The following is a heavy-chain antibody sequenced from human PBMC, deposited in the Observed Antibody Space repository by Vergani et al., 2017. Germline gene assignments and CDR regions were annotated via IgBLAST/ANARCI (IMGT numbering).Heavy chain of an antibody. CDR1: GFTFSSYA. D-gene: IGHD2-2*02. CDR3: ARVRYRTYTGMTRFDY. V-gene: IGHV3-30-3*01. CDR2: ISYDGSNK. Sequence: QVQLVESGGGVVQPGRSLRLSCAASGFTFSSYAMHWVRQAPGKGLEWVAVISYDGSNKYYADSVKGRFTISRDNSKNTLYLQMNSLRAEDTAVYYCARVRYRTYTGMTRFDYWGQGTLVTVSS. J-gene: IGHJ4*02.